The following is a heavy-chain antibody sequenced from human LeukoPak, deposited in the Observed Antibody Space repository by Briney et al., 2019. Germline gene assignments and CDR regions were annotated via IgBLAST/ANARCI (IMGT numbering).Heavy chain of an antibody. CDR1: GFTFSSYW. CDR3: ARDGGIIRFGGQDV. V-gene: IGHV3-7*01. J-gene: IGHJ6*02. Sequence: GGSLRLSCAASGFTFSSYWMSWVRQAPGKGLEWVANMNRDGSEKNYVDSIRGRFTISRDNAANSLYLQMNSLRVEDTAVYYCARDGGIIRFGGQDVWGQGTTVIVS. D-gene: IGHD3-16*01. CDR2: MNRDGSEK.